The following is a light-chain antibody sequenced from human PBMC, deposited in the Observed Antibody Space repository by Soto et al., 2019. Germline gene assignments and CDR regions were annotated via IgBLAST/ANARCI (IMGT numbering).Light chain of an antibody. V-gene: IGLV2-23*01. CDR3: CSYAGSSTYGV. J-gene: IGLJ2*01. CDR1: SSDVGSYNL. Sequence: QSVLTQPASVSGSPGQSITISCTGTSSDVGSYNLVSWYQQHPGKAPKLMIYEGSKRPSGVSNHFSGSKSGNTASLTIAWLLAEDEAEYYCCSYAGSSTYGVFGGGIKLTVL. CDR2: EGS.